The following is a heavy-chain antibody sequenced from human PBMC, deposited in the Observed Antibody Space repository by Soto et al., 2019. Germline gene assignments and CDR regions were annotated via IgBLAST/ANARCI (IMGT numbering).Heavy chain of an antibody. Sequence: SETLSLTCTVSSGSISVTDVFWGWVRQPPGKGLEWIGNVDYSGTAYFSPSLATRVTFHVDTSKNQFSLTLYSVTAADTAVYYCARITGRHLDYWGQGTLVTVSS. CDR2: VDYSGTA. CDR3: ARITGRHLDY. CDR1: SGSISVTDVF. D-gene: IGHD1-20*01. V-gene: IGHV4-39*01. J-gene: IGHJ4*02.